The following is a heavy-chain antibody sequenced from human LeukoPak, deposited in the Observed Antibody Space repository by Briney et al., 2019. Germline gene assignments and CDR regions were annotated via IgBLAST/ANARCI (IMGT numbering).Heavy chain of an antibody. CDR2: INPSGGST. J-gene: IGHJ5*02. D-gene: IGHD2-2*01. V-gene: IGHV1-46*01. CDR3: ARDWTRRSTSCYVLDP. Sequence: ASVTVSCKASGYTFTSYYMHWVRQAPGQGLEWMGIINPSGGSTSYAQKFQGRVTMTRDTSTSTDYMELSSLRSEDTAVYYCARDWTRRSTSCYVLDPWGQGTLVTVSS. CDR1: GYTFTSYY.